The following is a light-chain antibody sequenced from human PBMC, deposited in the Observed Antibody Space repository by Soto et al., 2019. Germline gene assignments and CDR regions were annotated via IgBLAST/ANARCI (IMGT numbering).Light chain of an antibody. CDR3: HQCDSSPWT. CDR1: QSVSSY. Sequence: DIVLTQSPATLSLSPGERATLSCRASQSVSSYLAWYQQKPGQAPRLLIYGASSRATGFPDRFSGSGSGTDFALTISRLEPEDFAVFYCHQCDSSPWTFGQGTKVDIK. CDR2: GAS. V-gene: IGKV3-20*01. J-gene: IGKJ1*01.